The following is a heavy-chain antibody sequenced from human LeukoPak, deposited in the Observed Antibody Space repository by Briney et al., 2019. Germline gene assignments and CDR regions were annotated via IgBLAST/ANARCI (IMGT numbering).Heavy chain of an antibody. CDR1: GYTFTSYD. CDR2: MNPNSGNT. CDR3: ARDWYSSSWYYMDV. J-gene: IGHJ6*03. Sequence: ASVKVSCKASGYTFTSYDINWVRQATGQGLEWMGWMNPNSGNTGYAQKFQGRVTMTRNTSISTAYMELSGLRSEDTAVYYCARDWYSSSWYYMDVWGKGTTVTISS. V-gene: IGHV1-8*01. D-gene: IGHD6-13*01.